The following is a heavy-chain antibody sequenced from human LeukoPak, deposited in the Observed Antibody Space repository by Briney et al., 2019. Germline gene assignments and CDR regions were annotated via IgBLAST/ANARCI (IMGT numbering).Heavy chain of an antibody. CDR3: ARDESCSGGSCYSPFDY. CDR1: GYTFTSYY. V-gene: IGHV1-46*01. J-gene: IGHJ4*02. D-gene: IGHD2-15*01. CDR2: INPSGGST. Sequence: GAPVKVSCKASGYTFTSYYMHWVRQAPGQGLEWMGIINPSGGSTSYAQKFQGRVTMTRDMSTSTVYMELSSLRSEDTAVYYCARDESCSGGSCYSPFDYWGQGTLVTVSS.